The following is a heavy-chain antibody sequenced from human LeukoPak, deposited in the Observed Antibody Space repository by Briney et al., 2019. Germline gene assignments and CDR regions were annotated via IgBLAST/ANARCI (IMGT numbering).Heavy chain of an antibody. CDR1: GFTFSSYS. Sequence: GGSLRLSCAASGFTFSSYSMNWVRQAPGKGLGWVSSISSSSSYIYYADSVKGRFTISRDNAKNSLYLQMNSLRAEDTAVYYCARDLIVGATPDYWGQGTLVTVSS. V-gene: IGHV3-21*01. J-gene: IGHJ4*02. CDR3: ARDLIVGATPDY. CDR2: ISSSSSYI. D-gene: IGHD1-26*01.